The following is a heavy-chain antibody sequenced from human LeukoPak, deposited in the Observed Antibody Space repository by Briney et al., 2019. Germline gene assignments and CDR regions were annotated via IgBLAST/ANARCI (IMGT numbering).Heavy chain of an antibody. CDR3: AKDIRRGENYGYDQFAY. Sequence: TGGSLRLSCTASGFTFDNFAMHWVRQAPGKGLEWVAVISYDGSNKYYADSVKGRFTISRDNSEKTVYLQMNSLRAEDTALYYCAKDIRRGENYGYDQFAYWGQGTLVTVSS. V-gene: IGHV3-30*04. CDR1: GFTFDNFA. D-gene: IGHD5-18*01. CDR2: ISYDGSNK. J-gene: IGHJ4*02.